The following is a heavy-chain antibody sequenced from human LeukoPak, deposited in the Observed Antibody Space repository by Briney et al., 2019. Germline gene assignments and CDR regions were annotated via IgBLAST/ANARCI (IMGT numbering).Heavy chain of an antibody. Sequence: ASVKVSCKASGYTFTGYYMHWVRQAPGQGLEWMGWINPNSGGTNYAQKFQGRVTMTRDTSISTAYMELSRLRSDDTAVYYCARDLLVGDHAFDIWGQGTMVTVSS. D-gene: IGHD1-26*01. V-gene: IGHV1-2*02. CDR1: GYTFTGYY. CDR2: INPNSGGT. CDR3: ARDLLVGDHAFDI. J-gene: IGHJ3*02.